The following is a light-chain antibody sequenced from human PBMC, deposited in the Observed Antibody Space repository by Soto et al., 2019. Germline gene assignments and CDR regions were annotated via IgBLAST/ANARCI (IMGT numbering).Light chain of an antibody. V-gene: IGKV1-39*01. CDR3: QQSYSTPLT. CDR2: AAS. Sequence: DIQMTQSPSSLSASVGDRVNITFRASQSISSYLNWYQQKPGKAPKLLIYAASSLQSGVPSRFSGSGSGTDFTLTISSLQPEDFATYYCQQSYSTPLTFGGGTKVDIK. CDR1: QSISSY. J-gene: IGKJ4*01.